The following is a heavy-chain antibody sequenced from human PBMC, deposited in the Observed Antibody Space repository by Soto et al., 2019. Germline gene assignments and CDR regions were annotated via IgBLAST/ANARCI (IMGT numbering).Heavy chain of an antibody. CDR3: ARVGVSSIAARPRYYYYYMDV. Sequence: GGSLRLSCAASGFTFSDYYMSWIRQAPGKGLEWVSYISSSGSTIYYADSVKGRFTISRDNAKNSLYLQMNSLRAEDTAVYYCARVGVSSIAARPRYYYYYMDVWGKGTTVTVSS. V-gene: IGHV3-11*01. J-gene: IGHJ6*03. D-gene: IGHD6-6*01. CDR1: GFTFSDYY. CDR2: ISSSGSTI.